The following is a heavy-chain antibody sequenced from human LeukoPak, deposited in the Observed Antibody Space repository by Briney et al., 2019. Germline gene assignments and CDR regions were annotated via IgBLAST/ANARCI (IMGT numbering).Heavy chain of an antibody. CDR1: GVTVSSTY. CDR2: IYGGGTT. V-gene: IGHV3-66*01. D-gene: IGHD4-11*01. Sequence: GGSLRLSCAASGVTVSSTYMSWARQAPGKGLEWVSVIYGGGTTYYGDSVKGRFSFSRDNFKNTVFLQMNRLRAEDTAIYYCASSALISSNNYFDYWGQGTLVTVSS. J-gene: IGHJ4*02. CDR3: ASSALISSNNYFDY.